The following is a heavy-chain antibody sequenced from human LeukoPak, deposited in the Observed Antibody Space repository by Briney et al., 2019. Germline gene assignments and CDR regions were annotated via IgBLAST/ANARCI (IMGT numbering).Heavy chain of an antibody. CDR2: IYTSGST. D-gene: IGHD6-19*01. Sequence: PSETLSLTCTVSGGSISSGSYYWSWIRQPAGKGLEWIRRIYTSGSTNYNPSLKSRVTISVDTSKNQFSLKLSSVTAADTAVYYCARPDSSGSFDYWGQGTLVTVSS. CDR3: ARPDSSGSFDY. CDR1: GGSISSGSYY. V-gene: IGHV4-61*02. J-gene: IGHJ4*02.